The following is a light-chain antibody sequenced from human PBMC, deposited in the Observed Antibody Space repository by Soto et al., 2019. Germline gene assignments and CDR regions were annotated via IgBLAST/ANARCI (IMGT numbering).Light chain of an antibody. CDR3: QQYDSSPHT. Sequence: EIVLTQSPGTLSLSPGERATLSCRASQSLSRTYLAWYQQRPGQAPRLLIYGASSRATGIPDRFSGSGSGTDFTLTISRLEPEDFAVYYYQQYDSSPHTFGGGTKVEIK. J-gene: IGKJ4*01. V-gene: IGKV3-20*01. CDR2: GAS. CDR1: QSLSRTY.